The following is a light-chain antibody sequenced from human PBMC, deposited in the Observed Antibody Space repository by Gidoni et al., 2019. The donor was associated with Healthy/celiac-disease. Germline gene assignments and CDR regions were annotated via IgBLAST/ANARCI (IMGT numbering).Light chain of an antibody. CDR1: QSISSS. CDR3: QQSYSTPELT. Sequence: DIQMTQSPSSLSASVGDRVTITCRASQSISSSLNWYQQTPGKAPKLLIYAASSLQSGVPSRFSGSGSGTDFTLTISSLQPEDFATYYCQQSYSTPELTFGGGTKVEIK. CDR2: AAS. V-gene: IGKV1-39*01. J-gene: IGKJ4*01.